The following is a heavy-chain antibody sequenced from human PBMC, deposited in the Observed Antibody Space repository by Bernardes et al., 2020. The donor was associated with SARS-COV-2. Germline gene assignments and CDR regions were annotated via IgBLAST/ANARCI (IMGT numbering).Heavy chain of an antibody. D-gene: IGHD1-26*01. CDR1: GHTFTSYA. V-gene: IGHV1-69*13. CDR2: IIPLFGTT. CDR3: ARSGTYPDVFDI. Sequence: SVKVSCKTSGHTFTSYAVIWVRQAPGQGLECMGGIIPLFGTTNYAQNFQGRVTIAADESTSTVYMELSSLRSEDTAMYYCARSGTYPDVFDIWGQGTMVTVSS. J-gene: IGHJ3*02.